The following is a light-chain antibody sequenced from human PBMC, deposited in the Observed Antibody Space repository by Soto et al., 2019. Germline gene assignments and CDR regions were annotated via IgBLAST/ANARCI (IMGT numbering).Light chain of an antibody. CDR2: EDK. Sequence: SYELTQPPSVSVSPGQTASITCYGDKLGDKYASWYQQKPGQSPVLVIYEDKKRSSGIPERFSGSNSGNTATLTISGTQAMDEADYYCLAWDSSTYVFGTGTKLTVL. CDR1: KLGDKY. V-gene: IGLV3-1*01. CDR3: LAWDSSTYV. J-gene: IGLJ1*01.